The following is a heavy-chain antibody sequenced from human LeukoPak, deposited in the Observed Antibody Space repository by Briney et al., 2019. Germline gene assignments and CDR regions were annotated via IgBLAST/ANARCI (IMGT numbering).Heavy chain of an antibody. CDR3: VRSLGGGSY. V-gene: IGHV3-7*03. D-gene: IGHD3-16*01. CDR1: GFRFNNYW. Sequence: PGGSLRLSCAASGFRFNNYWMIWVRQAPGKGLQWVANINQDASQKYYLDSVKGRFTISRDNAKNSLYLQMNSLRVEDTVIYYCVRSLGGGSYWGQGTLVIVSP. CDR2: INQDASQK. J-gene: IGHJ4*02.